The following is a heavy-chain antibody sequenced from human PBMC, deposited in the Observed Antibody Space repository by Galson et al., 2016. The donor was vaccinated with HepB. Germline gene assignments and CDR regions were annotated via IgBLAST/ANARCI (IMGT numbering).Heavy chain of an antibody. Sequence: SLRLSCAASGFTFADYAIHWVRQAPGKGLEWVSGISWNSGRISYADSVKGRFTISRANAKNSLYLQMNSLRAEDTAFYYCAKATSGSAYGSRYFQHWGQGTLVIVSS. J-gene: IGHJ1*01. CDR3: AKATSGSAYGSRYFQH. CDR2: ISWNSGRI. V-gene: IGHV3-9*01. CDR1: GFTFADYA. D-gene: IGHD3-10*01.